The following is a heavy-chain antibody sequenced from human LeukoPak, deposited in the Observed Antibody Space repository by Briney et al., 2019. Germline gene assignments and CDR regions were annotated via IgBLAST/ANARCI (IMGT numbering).Heavy chain of an antibody. CDR3: AREKGYSSSWYGYYYYGMDV. CDR1: GLTFSSYW. CDR2: INSDGSST. V-gene: IGHV3-74*01. Sequence: PGGSLRLSCAASGLTFSSYWMHWVRQAPGKGLVWVSRINSDGSSTSYADSVKGRFTISRDNAKNTLYLQMNSLRAEDTAVYYCAREKGYSSSWYGYYYYGMDVWGQGTTVTVSS. D-gene: IGHD6-13*01. J-gene: IGHJ6*02.